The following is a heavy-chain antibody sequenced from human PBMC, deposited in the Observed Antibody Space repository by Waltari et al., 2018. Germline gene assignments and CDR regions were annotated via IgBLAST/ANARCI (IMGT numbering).Heavy chain of an antibody. CDR1: GGSFSGYY. CDR2: INHSGST. Sequence: QVQLQQWGAGLLKPSETLSLTCAVYGGSFSGYYWSWIRQPPGKGLEWIGEINHSGSTNYNPSLKGRVTISVDTSKNQFSLKLSSVTAADTAVYYCAREGRTYYYYMDVWGKGTTVTVSS. V-gene: IGHV4-34*01. J-gene: IGHJ6*03. CDR3: AREGRTYYYYMDV.